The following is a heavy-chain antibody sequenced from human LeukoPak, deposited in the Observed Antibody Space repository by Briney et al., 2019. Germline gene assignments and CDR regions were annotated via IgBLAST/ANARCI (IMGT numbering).Heavy chain of an antibody. J-gene: IGHJ6*02. CDR1: GYMFTGYY. CDR3: VRGTSYYSMDV. D-gene: IGHD3-16*01. V-gene: IGHV1-2*02. Sequence: ASVKVSCKASGYMFTGYYMNWVRQAPGQGLEWMGWIKPNSGGTNDAQKLQGRVTMTRDTSTSTAYMELSRLRSDDTAVYYCVRGTSYYSMDVWGQGTTVTVSS. CDR2: IKPNSGGT.